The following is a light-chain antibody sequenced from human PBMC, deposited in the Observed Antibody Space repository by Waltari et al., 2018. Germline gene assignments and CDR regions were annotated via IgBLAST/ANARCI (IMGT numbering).Light chain of an antibody. V-gene: IGLV3-21*04. CDR1: NIGTKS. CDR3: QVWDGSTDHYV. CDR2: SDT. J-gene: IGLJ1*01. Sequence: SYVLTQPPSLSVALGKTARIPCWGNNIGTKSVHWYQHKPGQAPVLLIYSDTDRPSGIPERFTGSKSGTTATLTISTVEAGDEADYYCQVWDGSTDHYVFGSGTKVTV.